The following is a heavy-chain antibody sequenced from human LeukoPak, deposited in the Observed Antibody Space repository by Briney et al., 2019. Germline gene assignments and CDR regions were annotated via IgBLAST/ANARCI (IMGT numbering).Heavy chain of an antibody. D-gene: IGHD2-15*01. CDR2: IIPIFGTA. CDR3: ATLKSGLVVAATGPYNWFDP. Sequence: SVKVSCKASGGTFSSYAISWVRQAPGQGLEWMGGIIPIFGTANYAQKFQGRGTITADESTSTAYMELSSLRSEDTAVYYCATLKSGLVVAATGPYNWFDPWGQGTLVTVSS. CDR1: GGTFSSYA. J-gene: IGHJ5*02. V-gene: IGHV1-69*13.